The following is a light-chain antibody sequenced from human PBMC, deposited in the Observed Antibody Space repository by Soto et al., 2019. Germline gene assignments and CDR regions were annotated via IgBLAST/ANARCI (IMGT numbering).Light chain of an antibody. CDR3: SSFTSSTSYV. CDR1: SSDVGSYNS. CDR2: DVN. V-gene: IGLV2-14*03. J-gene: IGLJ1*01. Sequence: SVVPQPAPGSVSPGPSNPISSPGTSSDVGSYNSVSWYQQYPGKAPKLMIHDVNNRPSGISDRFSGSKSGNTASLTISGLQAEDEADYYCSSFTSSTSYVFGTGTKVTVL.